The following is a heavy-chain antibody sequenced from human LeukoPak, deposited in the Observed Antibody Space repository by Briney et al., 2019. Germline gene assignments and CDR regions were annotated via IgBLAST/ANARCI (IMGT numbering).Heavy chain of an antibody. CDR2: ISSSSSYI. CDR3: ARGGDVLRYFDWLLHLRHFDY. V-gene: IGHV3-21*01. Sequence: PGGSLRLSCAASGFTFSSYSMNWVRQAPGKGLEWVSSISSSSSYIYYADSVKGRFTISRGNAKNSLYLQMNSLRAEDTAVYYCARGGDVLRYFDWLLHLRHFDYWGQGTLVTVSS. D-gene: IGHD3-9*01. J-gene: IGHJ4*02. CDR1: GFTFSSYS.